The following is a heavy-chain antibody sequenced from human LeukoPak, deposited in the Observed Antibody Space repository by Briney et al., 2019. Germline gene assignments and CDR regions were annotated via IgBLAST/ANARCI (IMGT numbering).Heavy chain of an antibody. J-gene: IGHJ5*02. V-gene: IGHV3-48*02. CDR1: GFTFSSYS. D-gene: IGHD3-16*01. CDR2: ISSSSSTI. CDR3: AGSGDDYVWGSYSARFDP. Sequence: GSLRLSCAASGFTFSSYSMNWVRQAPGKGLEWVSYISSSSSTIYYADSVKGRFTISRDNAKNSLYLQMNSLRDEDTAVYYCAGSGDDYVWGSYSARFDPWGQGTLVTVSS.